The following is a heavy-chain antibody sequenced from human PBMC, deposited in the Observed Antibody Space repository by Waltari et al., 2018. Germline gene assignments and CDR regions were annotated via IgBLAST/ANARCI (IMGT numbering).Heavy chain of an antibody. Sequence: EVQLVPSGAEVKKPGESLKISCKGSGYSFTSYWIGRVRQMPGKGLEWMGIIYPGDSDTRYSPSFQGQVTISADKSISTAYLQWSSLKASDTAMYYCARQVVRGAHGWYYYYGMDVWGQGTTVTVSS. J-gene: IGHJ6*02. CDR2: IYPGDSDT. CDR3: ARQVVRGAHGWYYYYGMDV. V-gene: IGHV5-51*01. CDR1: GYSFTSYW. D-gene: IGHD3-10*01.